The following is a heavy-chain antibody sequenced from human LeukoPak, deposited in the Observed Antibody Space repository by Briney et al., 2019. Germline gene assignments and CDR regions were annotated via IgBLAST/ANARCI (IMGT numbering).Heavy chain of an antibody. CDR1: GGSFSGYY. CDR3: ARGFQYSYSSGYYYSY. D-gene: IGHD3-22*01. J-gene: IGHJ4*02. V-gene: IGHV4-34*01. CDR2: INHSGST. Sequence: KPSETLSLTCAVYGGSFSGYYWSWIRQPPGKGLEWIGEINHSGSTNYNPSLKSRVTISVDTSKNQFSLKLSSVTAADTAVYYCARGFQYSYSSGYYYSYWGQGTLVTVSS.